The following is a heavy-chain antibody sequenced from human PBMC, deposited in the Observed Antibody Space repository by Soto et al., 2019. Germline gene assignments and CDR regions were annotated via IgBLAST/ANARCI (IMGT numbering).Heavy chain of an antibody. CDR1: GLSFRGAW. V-gene: IGHV3-15*07. Sequence: DVQLVESGGGLVKPGGSLRLSCVVSGLSFRGAWVNWVRQTPGKGLEWVGRIRGTTAGGTTDYASPLEGRFTISRDDSRNTVYLQSNSLKVDDTAIYNCTTDLKWAGGDYWGQGTVVTVSS. D-gene: IGHD1-26*01. CDR3: TTDLKWAGGDY. CDR2: IRGTTAGGTT. J-gene: IGHJ4*02.